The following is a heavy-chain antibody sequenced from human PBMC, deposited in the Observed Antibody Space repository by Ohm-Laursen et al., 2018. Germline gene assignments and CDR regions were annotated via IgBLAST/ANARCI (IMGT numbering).Heavy chain of an antibody. CDR2: IYYSGST. D-gene: IGHD1-26*01. J-gene: IGHJ4*02. V-gene: IGHV4-39*01. Sequence: PSQTLSLTCTVSGGSINNYYWGWIRQPPGKGLEWIGSIYYSGSTYYNPSLKSRVTISVDTSKNQFSLKLSSVTAADTAVYYCARRGGGSYFFYFDYWGQGTLVTVSS. CDR1: GGSINNYY. CDR3: ARRGGGSYFFYFDY.